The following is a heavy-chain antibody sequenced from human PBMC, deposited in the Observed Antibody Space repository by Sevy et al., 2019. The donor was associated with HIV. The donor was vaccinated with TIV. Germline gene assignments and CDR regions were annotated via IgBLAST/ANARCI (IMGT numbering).Heavy chain of an antibody. Sequence: SETLSLTCIVSGDSISSSSYYWGWIRQPPGKGLEWIASISYSGNTYYNPSLKSRTTMSIDTSKDLFFLTLNSLTAPDAAVYYCARSNPYYDFWSGDMTSRYFDFWGPGTLFTVSS. J-gene: IGHJ4*01. V-gene: IGHV4-39*01. CDR3: ARSNPYYDFWSGDMTSRYFDF. CDR1: GDSISSSSYY. CDR2: ISYSGNT. D-gene: IGHD3-3*01.